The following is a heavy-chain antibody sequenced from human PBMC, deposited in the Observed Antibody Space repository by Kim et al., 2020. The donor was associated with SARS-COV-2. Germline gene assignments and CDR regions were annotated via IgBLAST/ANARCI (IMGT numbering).Heavy chain of an antibody. CDR3: ARGPRIFVY. CDR2: INHSGST. D-gene: IGHD2-15*01. J-gene: IGHJ4*02. CDR1: GGSFSGYY. V-gene: IGHV4-34*01. Sequence: SETLSLTCAVYGGSFSGYYWSWIRQPPGKGLEWIGEINHSGSTNYNPSLKSRVTISVDTSKNQFSLKLSSVTAADTAVYYCARGPRIFVYWGQGTLVTVSS.